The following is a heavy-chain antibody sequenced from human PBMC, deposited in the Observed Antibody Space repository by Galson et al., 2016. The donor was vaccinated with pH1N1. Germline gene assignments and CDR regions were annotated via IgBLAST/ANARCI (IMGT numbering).Heavy chain of an antibody. CDR2: TYYRSKWYN. Sequence: CAISGDSVSSPNCAWDWIRQSPSRGLEWLGRTYYRSKWYNDYAVSVQSRITINPDTSKNQLSLHLNSVTPEDTAVYYCARDRGSTLFHNYGMDVWGQGTQVIVSS. V-gene: IGHV6-1*01. D-gene: IGHD3-10*01. J-gene: IGHJ6*02. CDR1: GDSVSSPNCA. CDR3: ARDRGSTLFHNYGMDV.